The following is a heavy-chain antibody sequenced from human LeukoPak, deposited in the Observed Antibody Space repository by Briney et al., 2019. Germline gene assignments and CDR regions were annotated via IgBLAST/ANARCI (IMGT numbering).Heavy chain of an antibody. CDR2: IWYDGSNK. Sequence: GGSLRLSCAASGFTFSSYGMHWVRQAPGKGLEWVAVIWYDGSNKHYADSVKGRFTISRDNSKNTLYLQMNSLRAEDTAVYYCASPLGVASYGMDVWGQGTTATVSS. V-gene: IGHV3-33*01. CDR1: GFTFSSYG. D-gene: IGHD3-3*01. J-gene: IGHJ6*02. CDR3: ASPLGVASYGMDV.